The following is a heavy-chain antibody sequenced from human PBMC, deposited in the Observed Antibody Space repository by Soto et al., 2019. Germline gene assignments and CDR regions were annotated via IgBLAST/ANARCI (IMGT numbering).Heavy chain of an antibody. CDR2: ISGSGGST. CDR1: GFTFSSYA. CDR3: AKGSGGSSSPLDY. J-gene: IGHJ4*02. D-gene: IGHD6-6*01. V-gene: IGHV3-23*01. Sequence: EVQLLESGGDLVQPGGSLRLSCAASGFTFSSYAMTWVRQAPGKGLEWVSGISGSGGSTYYADSVKGRFTISRDNSQNTLYLHMNSLRAEVTAVYYCAKGSGGSSSPLDYWGQGTLVTVSS.